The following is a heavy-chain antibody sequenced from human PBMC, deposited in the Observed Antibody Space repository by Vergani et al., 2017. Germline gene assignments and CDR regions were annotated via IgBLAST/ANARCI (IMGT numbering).Heavy chain of an antibody. Sequence: EVQLVESGGGLVQPGGSLRLSCAASGFPFSSYAMSWVRQAPGKGLGWVSSISGSGGSTYYAESVKGRFTISRDNSNNTLYLQMNSLRAEDTAVYYCAKGSGIVVIKVPDYWGQGTLVTVSS. CDR1: GFPFSSYA. CDR2: ISGSGGST. D-gene: IGHD3-22*01. V-gene: IGHV3-23*04. CDR3: AKGSGIVVIKVPDY. J-gene: IGHJ4*02.